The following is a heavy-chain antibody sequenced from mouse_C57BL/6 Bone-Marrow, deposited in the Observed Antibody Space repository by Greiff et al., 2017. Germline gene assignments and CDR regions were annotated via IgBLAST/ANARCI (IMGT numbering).Heavy chain of an antibody. CDR3: ARSGPLRRRFAY. D-gene: IGHD3-1*01. V-gene: IGHV1-55*01. J-gene: IGHJ2*01. CDR2: IYPTSGRT. Sequence: VQLQQPGAELVKPGASVKMSCKASGYTFTSYWITWVKQRPGQGLEWIGDIYPTSGRTNYNEKFKSKAILTVDTSSNTAYMQLSSLTSEDSAVFYCARSGPLRRRFAYWGQGTTLTVSA. CDR1: GYTFTSYW.